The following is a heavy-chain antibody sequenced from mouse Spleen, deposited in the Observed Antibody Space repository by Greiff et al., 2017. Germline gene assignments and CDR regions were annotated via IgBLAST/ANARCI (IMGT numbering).Heavy chain of an antibody. V-gene: IGHV1-69*01. Sequence: QVQLQQPGAELVMPGASVKLSCKASGYTFTSYWMHWVKQRPGQGLEWIGEIDPSDSYTNYNQKFKGKATLTVDKSSSTAYMQLSSLTSEDSAVYYCAPGNGFAYWGQGTLVTVSA. J-gene: IGHJ3*01. CDR3: APGNGFAY. CDR2: IDPSDSYT. D-gene: IGHD2-1*01. CDR1: GYTFTSYW.